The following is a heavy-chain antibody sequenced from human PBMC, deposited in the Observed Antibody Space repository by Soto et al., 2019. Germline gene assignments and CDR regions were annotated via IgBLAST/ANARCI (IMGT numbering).Heavy chain of an antibody. J-gene: IGHJ4*02. CDR3: ARDTGYCSSTSCPLGVDY. Sequence: EVQLVESGGGLVQPGGSLRLSCAASGFTVSSNYMSWVRQAPGKGLEWVSVIYSGGSTYYADSVKGRFTISRHNSKNTLYLQMNSLRAEDTAVYYCARDTGYCSSTSCPLGVDYWGQGTLVTVSS. CDR2: IYSGGST. V-gene: IGHV3-53*04. D-gene: IGHD2-2*01. CDR1: GFTVSSNY.